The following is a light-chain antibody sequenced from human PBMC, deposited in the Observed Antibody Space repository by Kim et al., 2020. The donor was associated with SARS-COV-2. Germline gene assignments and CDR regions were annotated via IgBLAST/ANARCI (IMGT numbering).Light chain of an antibody. CDR2: SAS. Sequence: IQLTQSPSSLSASVGDRVTITCRASQGISSYLAWYQHRPGKAPKLLIYSASTLQSGVPSRFSGSGSGTDFTLTISSLQPEDFATYYCQQLNSYPITFGQGTRLESK. CDR3: QQLNSYPIT. CDR1: QGISSY. J-gene: IGKJ5*01. V-gene: IGKV1-9*01.